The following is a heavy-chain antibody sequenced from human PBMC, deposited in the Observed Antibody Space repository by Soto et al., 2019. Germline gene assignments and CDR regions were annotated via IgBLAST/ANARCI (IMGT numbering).Heavy chain of an antibody. CDR1: GDSISSSIFY. CDR2: FSYSEST. Sequence: SETLSLTCTVSGDSISSSIFYWGWIRQPPGKGLEWIGSFSYSESTHYNPSLKSRVTISVDTSKNQFSLKLSSVTAADTAVYYCARHGFITMVRGVNRYYGMDVWGQGTTVT. V-gene: IGHV4-39*01. D-gene: IGHD3-10*01. CDR3: ARHGFITMVRGVNRYYGMDV. J-gene: IGHJ6*02.